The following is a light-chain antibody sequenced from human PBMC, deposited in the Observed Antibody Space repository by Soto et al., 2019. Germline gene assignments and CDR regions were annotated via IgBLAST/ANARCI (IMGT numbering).Light chain of an antibody. CDR1: QSITTY. J-gene: IGKJ1*01. V-gene: IGKV1-39*01. Sequence: DIQMTQSPSSLSASVGDRVTITCRASQSITTYLNWYQQKPGKAPKLLIYAASSLQSGVPSRFSGSGSGTDFTLTISSLQPEDIATYYCQQSSRTPITFGQGTKVDIK. CDR2: AAS. CDR3: QQSSRTPIT.